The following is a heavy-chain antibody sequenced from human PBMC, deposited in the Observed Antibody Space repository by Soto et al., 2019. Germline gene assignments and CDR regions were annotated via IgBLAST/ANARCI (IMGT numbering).Heavy chain of an antibody. Sequence: SETLSLTCTVSGGSISSSSYSWGWVRQPPGKGPEGIGTIYYSGNTYYNPSLKSRVTISVDTSKNHFSLKLSSVTAADTAVYYCARLGGYCSSTSCYGFYGMDVWGQGTTVTVSS. CDR2: IYYSGNT. V-gene: IGHV4-39*02. D-gene: IGHD2-2*01. J-gene: IGHJ6*02. CDR1: GGSISSSSYS. CDR3: ARLGGYCSSTSCYGFYGMDV.